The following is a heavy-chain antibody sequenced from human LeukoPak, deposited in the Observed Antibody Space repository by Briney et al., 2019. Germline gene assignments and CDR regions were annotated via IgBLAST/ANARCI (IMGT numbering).Heavy chain of an antibody. V-gene: IGHV3-21*01. CDR1: GFAFSSYS. CDR2: ISSSSSYI. J-gene: IGHJ4*02. Sequence: PGGSLRLSCAASGFAFSSYSMNWVRQAPGKGLEWVSSISSSSSYIYYIDSVQGRFTIFRDNAKNSLYLQMNSLRAEDTAVYYCARDSSGLREVDYWGQGTLVTVSS. CDR3: ARDSSGLREVDY.